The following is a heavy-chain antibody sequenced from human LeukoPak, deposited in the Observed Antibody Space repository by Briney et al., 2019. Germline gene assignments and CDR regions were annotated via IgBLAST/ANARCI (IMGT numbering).Heavy chain of an antibody. V-gene: IGHV4-4*07. J-gene: IGHJ4*02. CDR2: IYTSGST. Sequence: PSETLSLTCTVSGGSISSYYWSWIRQPARKGLEWIGRIYTSGSTNYNPSLNSPVTMSVDTSKNQFSLKLSSVTAADTAVYYCASSPIITMVRGVIQPPHYWGQGTLVTVSS. CDR1: GGSISSYY. CDR3: ASSPIITMVRGVIQPPHY. D-gene: IGHD3-10*01.